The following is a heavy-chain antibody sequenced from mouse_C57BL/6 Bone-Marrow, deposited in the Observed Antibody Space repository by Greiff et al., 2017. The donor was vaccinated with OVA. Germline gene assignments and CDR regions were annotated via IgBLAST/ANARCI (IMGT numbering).Heavy chain of an antibody. V-gene: IGHV5-4*01. CDR1: GFTFSSYA. J-gene: IGHJ3*01. CDR3: ARDPLGLAWFAY. D-gene: IGHD2-10*02. CDR2: ISDGGSYT. Sequence: EVQVVESGGGLVKPGGSLKLSCAASGFTFSSYAMSWVRQTPEKRLEWVATISDGGSYTYYPDNVKGRFTISRDNAKNNLYLQMSHLKSEDTAMYYCARDPLGLAWFAYWGQGTLVTVSA.